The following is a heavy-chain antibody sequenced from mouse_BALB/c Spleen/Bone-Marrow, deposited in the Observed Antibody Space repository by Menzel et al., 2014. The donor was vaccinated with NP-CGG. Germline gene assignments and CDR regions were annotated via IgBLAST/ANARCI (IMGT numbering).Heavy chain of an antibody. CDR3: ARRTTGVAPFDY. V-gene: IGHV1-54*01. J-gene: IGHJ2*01. D-gene: IGHD1-1*01. Sequence: QVQLKQSGAELARPGTSVKVSCKASGYAFTNYLIEWVKQRPGQGLEWIGVINPGSRSTNYNEKFKGKATLTADKSSSTAYMQLSSLTSDDSAVYFCARRTTGVAPFDYWDQGTTLTVSS. CDR2: INPGSRST. CDR1: GYAFTNYL.